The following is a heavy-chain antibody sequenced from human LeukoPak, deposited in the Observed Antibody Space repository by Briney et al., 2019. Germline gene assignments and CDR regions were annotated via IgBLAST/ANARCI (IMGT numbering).Heavy chain of an antibody. D-gene: IGHD6-13*01. CDR1: GFTFSSYS. CDR3: ARADSSSCSDY. J-gene: IGHJ4*02. CDR2: ISSSSSYI. Sequence: PGGSLRLSCAASGFTFSSYSMNWVRQAPGKGLEWVSSISSSSSYIYYADSVKGRITISRDNAKNSLYLQMNSLRAEDTAVYYCARADSSSCSDYWGQGTLVTVSS. V-gene: IGHV3-21*01.